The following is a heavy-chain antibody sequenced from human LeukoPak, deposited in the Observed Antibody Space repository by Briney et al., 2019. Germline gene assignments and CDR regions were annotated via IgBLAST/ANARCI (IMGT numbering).Heavy chain of an antibody. CDR3: AKGPGIAAAGIVDY. Sequence: GGSLRLSCAASGFTFSSYAMHWVRQAPGKGLEWVSAISGSGGSTYYADSVKGRFTISRDNSKNTLFLQMNTLRGEDTAVYYCAKGPGIAAAGIVDYWGQGTLITVSS. CDR1: GFTFSSYA. D-gene: IGHD6-13*01. V-gene: IGHV3-23*01. CDR2: ISGSGGST. J-gene: IGHJ4*02.